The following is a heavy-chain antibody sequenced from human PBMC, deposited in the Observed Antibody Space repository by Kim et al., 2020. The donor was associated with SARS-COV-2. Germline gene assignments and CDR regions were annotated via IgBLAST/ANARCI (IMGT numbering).Heavy chain of an antibody. CDR2: IYYSGST. Sequence: SETLSLTCTVSGGSISSYYWSWIRQPPGEGLEWIGYIYYSGSTNYNPSLKSRVTISVDTSKNQFSLKLSSVTAADTAVYYCARVLQIGYYYYYGMDVWGQGTTVTVSS. V-gene: IGHV4-59*01. J-gene: IGHJ6*02. D-gene: IGHD2-21*01. CDR3: ARVLQIGYYYYYGMDV. CDR1: GGSISSYY.